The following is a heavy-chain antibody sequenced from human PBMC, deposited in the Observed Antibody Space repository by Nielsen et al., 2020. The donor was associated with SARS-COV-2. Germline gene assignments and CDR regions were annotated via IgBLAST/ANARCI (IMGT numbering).Heavy chain of an antibody. Sequence: GESLKISCAASGFSFSAYAMTWVRQAPGKGLEWVAKIKQDGSESYHVDSVKGRFTISRDNARNILYLQMNSLRAEDTAVYYCAREGRKLPLDYWGQGTLVTVSS. V-gene: IGHV3-7*03. CDR1: GFSFSAYA. D-gene: IGHD5-24*01. CDR2: IKQDGSES. J-gene: IGHJ4*02. CDR3: AREGRKLPLDY.